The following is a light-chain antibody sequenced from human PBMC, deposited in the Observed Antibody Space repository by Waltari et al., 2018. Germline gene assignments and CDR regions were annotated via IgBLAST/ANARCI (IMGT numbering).Light chain of an antibody. Sequence: QSALTQPASASGSPRQSVTFPCTGTRSAVGNYHFASWYQQDPCKAPKLLIYEVNKRPSGVSNRFSGSKSGDTASLTISGLQAEDEGDYYCSSYAGSHVVFGGGTKLAVL. V-gene: IGLV2-23*02. CDR1: RSAVGNYHF. CDR3: SSYAGSHVV. CDR2: EVN. J-gene: IGLJ2*01.